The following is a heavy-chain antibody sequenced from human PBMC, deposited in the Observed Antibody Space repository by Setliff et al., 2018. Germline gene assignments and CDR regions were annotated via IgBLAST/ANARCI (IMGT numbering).Heavy chain of an antibody. J-gene: IGHJ5*02. CDR3: ARGRIHDSSDYIGNWFDP. V-gene: IGHV1-2*02. CDR2: INVNSGDT. D-gene: IGHD3-22*01. Sequence: GASVKVSCKASGYTFTGYYIHWVRQAPGEGLEWMGCINVNSGDTNYAQKFQGRVIVTRDTSSSTAYMELRSLRPDDTAVYFCARGRIHDSSDYIGNWFDPWGQGTPVTVSS. CDR1: GYTFTGYY.